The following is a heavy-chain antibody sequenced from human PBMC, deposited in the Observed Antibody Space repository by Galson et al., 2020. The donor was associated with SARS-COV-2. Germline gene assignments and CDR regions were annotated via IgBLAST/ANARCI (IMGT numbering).Heavy chain of an antibody. CDR2: ISYDGSNK. J-gene: IGHJ4*02. CDR3: ARETIAVAKNFDY. D-gene: IGHD6-19*01. CDR1: GFTFSSYG. Sequence: LSLTCAASGFTFSSYGMHWVRQAPGKGLEWVAVISYDGSNKYYADSVKGRFTISRDNSKNTLYLQMNSLRAEDTAVYYCARETIAVAKNFDYWGQGTLVTVSS. V-gene: IGHV3-30*03.